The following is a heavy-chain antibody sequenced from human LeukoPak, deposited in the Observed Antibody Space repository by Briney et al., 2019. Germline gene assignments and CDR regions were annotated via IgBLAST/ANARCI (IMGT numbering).Heavy chain of an antibody. CDR1: GGSISSYY. CDR2: IYTSGST. J-gene: IGHJ3*02. D-gene: IGHD3-22*01. Sequence: RPSETLSLTCTVSGGSISSYYWSWIRQPAGKGLEWIGRIYTSGSTNYNPSLKSRVTMSVDTPKNQFSLKLSSVTAADTAVYYCARVRIDYYDSSGYFAFDIWGQGTMVTVSS. V-gene: IGHV4-4*07. CDR3: ARVRIDYYDSSGYFAFDI.